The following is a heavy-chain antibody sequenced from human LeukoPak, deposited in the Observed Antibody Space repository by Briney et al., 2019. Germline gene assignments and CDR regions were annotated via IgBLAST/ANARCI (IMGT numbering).Heavy chain of an antibody. CDR2: IYYSGST. J-gene: IGHJ3*02. Sequence: KPSETLSLTCTVSGGSISSGDYYWSWIRQPPGKGLEWIGYIYYSGSTYYNPSLKSRVTISVDTSKNQFSLKLSSVTAADTAVYYCARGNNWNLLGAFDIWGQGTMVTVSS. V-gene: IGHV4-30-4*01. CDR1: GGSISSGDYY. D-gene: IGHD1-20*01. CDR3: ARGNNWNLLGAFDI.